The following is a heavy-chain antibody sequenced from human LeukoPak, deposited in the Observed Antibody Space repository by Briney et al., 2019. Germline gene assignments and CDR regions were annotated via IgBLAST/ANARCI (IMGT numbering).Heavy chain of an antibody. Sequence: SETLSLTCAVYGGSFSGYYWSWIRQPPGKGLEWIGEINHSGSTNYNPSLKSRVTISVDTSKNQFSLKLSSVTAADTAVYYCAIRGGSCYSCRYFDLWGRGTLVTVSS. V-gene: IGHV4-34*01. CDR3: AIRGGSCYSCRYFDL. J-gene: IGHJ2*01. D-gene: IGHD2-15*01. CDR1: GGSFSGYY. CDR2: INHSGST.